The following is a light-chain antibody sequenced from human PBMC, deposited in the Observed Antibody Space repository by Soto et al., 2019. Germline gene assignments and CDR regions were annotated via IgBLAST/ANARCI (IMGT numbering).Light chain of an antibody. CDR3: QQANSLPYT. V-gene: IGKV1-12*01. Sequence: DILMTQSPSSVSASVGDRVTITCRASQGLNNWLAWYQQKPGKAPNLLIYATSSLQSGVPSRFSGRGSGTEFTLTISSLQPEDVATYYCQQANSLPYTFGQGTKLDIK. CDR1: QGLNNW. J-gene: IGKJ2*01. CDR2: ATS.